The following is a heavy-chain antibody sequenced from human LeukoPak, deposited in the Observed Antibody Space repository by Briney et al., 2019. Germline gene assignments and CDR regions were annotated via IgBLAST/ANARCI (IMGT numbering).Heavy chain of an antibody. V-gene: IGHV4-34*01. D-gene: IGHD3-3*01. Sequence: NSSATLSLTCAVYGGSFSGYYWSWIRQPPGKGLEWIGEINHSGSTNYNPSLKSRVTISVDTSKNQFSLKLSSVTAADTAVYYCAICSYYDFWSGYSLDYYGMDVWGQGTTVTVSS. CDR1: GGSFSGYY. J-gene: IGHJ6*02. CDR2: INHSGST. CDR3: AICSYYDFWSGYSLDYYGMDV.